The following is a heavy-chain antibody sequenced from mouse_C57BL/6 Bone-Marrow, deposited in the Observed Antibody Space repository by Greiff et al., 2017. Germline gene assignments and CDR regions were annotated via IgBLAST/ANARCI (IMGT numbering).Heavy chain of an antibody. CDR3: TTPFRYCYGSRWYFDV. CDR1: GFNIKDYY. V-gene: IGHV14-1*01. Sequence: VQLQQSGAELVRPGASVKLSCTASGFNIKDYYMHWVKQRPEQGLEWIGRIDPEDGDTEYAPKFQGKATLTADTSSNTAYMQLSSLTSEDTAVYYCTTPFRYCYGSRWYFDVWGTGTTVTVSS. J-gene: IGHJ1*03. CDR2: IDPEDGDT. D-gene: IGHD1-1*01.